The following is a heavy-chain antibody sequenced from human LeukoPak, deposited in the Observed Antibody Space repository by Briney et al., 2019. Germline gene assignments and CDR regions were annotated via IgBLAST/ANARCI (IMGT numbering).Heavy chain of an antibody. D-gene: IGHD3-3*01. Sequence: SETLSLTCTVSGGSISSSSYYWGWIRQPPGKGLEWIGSIYYSGSTYYNPSLKSRVTISLGTSKNQFSVKLSSVTAADTAVYYCARVGYYDFWSGFRPWGQGTLVTVSS. CDR2: IYYSGST. CDR1: GGSISSSSYY. CDR3: ARVGYYDFWSGFRP. V-gene: IGHV4-39*01. J-gene: IGHJ5*02.